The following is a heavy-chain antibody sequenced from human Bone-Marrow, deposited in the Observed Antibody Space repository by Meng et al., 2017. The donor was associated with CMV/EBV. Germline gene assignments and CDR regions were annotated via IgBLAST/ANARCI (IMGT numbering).Heavy chain of an antibody. V-gene: IGHV3-7*01. CDR2: IKHDGSES. CDR1: GSTFSKSW. J-gene: IGHJ5*02. CDR3: ARDGDDDFWNGYPYQWFDP. D-gene: IGHD3-3*01. Sequence: GGSLRLSWAASGSTFSKSWMNWIRQAPGKGLEWLANIKHDGSESYYVGSVKGRFTISRDNAKNSLYLQMNSLKAEDTAVYYCARDGDDDFWNGYPYQWFDPWGQRNLVTVAS.